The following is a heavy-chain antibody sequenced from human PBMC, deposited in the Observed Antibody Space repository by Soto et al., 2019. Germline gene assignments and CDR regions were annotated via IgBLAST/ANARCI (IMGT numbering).Heavy chain of an antibody. CDR3: AKGTTQHMVLGVIAPYYYYGMDV. Sequence: GGSLRLSCAASGFTFSSYAMSWVRQAPGKGLEWVSAISGSGGSTYYADSVKGRFTISRDNSKNTLYLQMNSLRAEDTAVYYCAKGTTQHMVLGVIAPYYYYGMDVWGQGTTVTVSS. D-gene: IGHD3-10*01. CDR1: GFTFSSYA. V-gene: IGHV3-23*01. J-gene: IGHJ6*02. CDR2: ISGSGGST.